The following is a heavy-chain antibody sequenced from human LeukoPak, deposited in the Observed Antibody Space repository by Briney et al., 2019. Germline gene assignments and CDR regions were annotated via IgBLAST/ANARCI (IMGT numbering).Heavy chain of an antibody. CDR2: IYYSGST. Sequence: PSETLSLTCTVSGGSISSSSYYWGWIRQPPGKVLEWIGSIYYSGSTYYNPSLKSRVTISVDTSKSQFSLKLSSVTAADTAVYYCARRGPSAFGELFKGNWFDPWGQGTLVTVSS. CDR1: GGSISSSSYY. D-gene: IGHD3-10*01. CDR3: ARRGPSAFGELFKGNWFDP. J-gene: IGHJ5*02. V-gene: IGHV4-39*01.